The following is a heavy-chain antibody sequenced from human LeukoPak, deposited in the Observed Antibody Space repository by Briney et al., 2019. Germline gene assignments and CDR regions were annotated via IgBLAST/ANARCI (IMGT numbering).Heavy chain of an antibody. J-gene: IGHJ6*03. Sequence: SETLSLTCTVSGGSISSYYWSWIRQPAGKGLEWIGRIYTSGSTNYNPSLKSRVTMSVDTSKNQFSLKLSSVTAADTAVYYCARERVDSSGYYPRPSYYYYYYMDVWGKGTMVTVSS. CDR3: ARERVDSSGYYPRPSYYYYYYMDV. CDR2: IYTSGST. CDR1: GGSISSYY. V-gene: IGHV4-4*07. D-gene: IGHD3-22*01.